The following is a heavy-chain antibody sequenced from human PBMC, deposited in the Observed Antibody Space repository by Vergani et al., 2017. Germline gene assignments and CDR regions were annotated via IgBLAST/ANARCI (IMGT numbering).Heavy chain of an antibody. CDR3: ASTGGNSDPEKPMDV. Sequence: EVQLVESGGGLVQPGGSLRLSCAASGFTLSDHVMDWVRQGPGRGLEWVGRSRNKARSYTTEYSAYVKGRFTISRDDSRNSLYLQMNSLKTEDTAVYYCASTGGNSDPEKPMDVWGQGTTVTVSS. CDR1: GFTLSDHV. D-gene: IGHD4-23*01. J-gene: IGHJ6*02. CDR2: SRNKARSYTT. V-gene: IGHV3-72*01.